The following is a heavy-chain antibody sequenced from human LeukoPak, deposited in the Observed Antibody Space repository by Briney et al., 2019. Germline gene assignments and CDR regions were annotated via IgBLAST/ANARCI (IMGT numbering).Heavy chain of an antibody. D-gene: IGHD3-9*01. Sequence: ASVKVSCKVAGYTLTELSIHWVRQAPGKGLEWMGGFDPEDGETIYAQKFQGRVTMTEDTSTDTAYMELSSLRSEDTAVYYCATPIYDILHGYHFHFDYWGQGTLVTVSS. CDR2: FDPEDGET. V-gene: IGHV1-24*01. CDR3: ATPIYDILHGYHFHFDY. CDR1: GYTLTELS. J-gene: IGHJ4*02.